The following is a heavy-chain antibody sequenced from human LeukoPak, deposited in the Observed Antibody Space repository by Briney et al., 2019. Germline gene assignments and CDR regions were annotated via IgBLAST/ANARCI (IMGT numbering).Heavy chain of an antibody. CDR1: RFTFSNAW. CDR3: TTVDTAMVYYYYYYYMDV. D-gene: IGHD5-18*01. CDR2: IKSKTDGGTT. Sequence: GGSLRLSCAASRFTFSNAWMSWVRQAPGKGLEWVGRIKSKTDGGTTDYTAPVKGRFTISRDDSKNTLYLQMNSLKTEDTAVYYCTTVDTAMVYYYYYYYMDVWGKGTTVTVSS. V-gene: IGHV3-15*01. J-gene: IGHJ6*03.